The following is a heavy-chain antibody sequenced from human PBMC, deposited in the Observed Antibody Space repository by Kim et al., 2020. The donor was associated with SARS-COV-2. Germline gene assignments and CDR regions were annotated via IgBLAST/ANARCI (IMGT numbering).Heavy chain of an antibody. CDR3: ARSRGGGAPSSY. Sequence: SETLSLTCTVSGGSISSYYWSWIRQLPGKGLEWTGYIYYSGSTNYNPSLKSRVTISVDTSKNQFSLKLSSVTAADTAVYYCARSRGGGAPSSYWGQGTLVTVSS. CDR2: IYYSGST. V-gene: IGHV4-59*13. J-gene: IGHJ4*02. D-gene: IGHD1-26*01. CDR1: GGSISSYY.